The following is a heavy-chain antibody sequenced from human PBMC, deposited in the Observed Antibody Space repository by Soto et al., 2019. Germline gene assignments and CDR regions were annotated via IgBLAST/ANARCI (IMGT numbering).Heavy chain of an antibody. CDR2: IYPGDSDT. CDR1: GYSFTSYW. CDR3: AILRYCSGGSCFSVEHNWFDP. J-gene: IGHJ5*02. D-gene: IGHD2-15*01. V-gene: IGHV5-51*01. Sequence: VESLKIACKGSGYSFTSYWIGWVRQMPGKGLEWMGIIYPGDSDTRYSPSFQGQVTISADKSISTAYLQWSSLKAADPAMYYCAILRYCSGGSCFSVEHNWFDPWGQGTLVTVSS.